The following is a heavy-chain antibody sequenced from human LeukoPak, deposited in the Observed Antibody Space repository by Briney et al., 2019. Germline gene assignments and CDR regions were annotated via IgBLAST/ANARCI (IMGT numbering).Heavy chain of an antibody. V-gene: IGHV3-23*01. Sequence: GGSLRLSCAASGFTFSTYAMTWVRQAPGKGLEWVSGISGNSDMTYYADSVKGRFSISRDNSKNTLYLQMNSLRADDTALYYCAKRLWESKGLDPFDIWGQGTMVTVSS. CDR3: AKRLWESKGLDPFDI. J-gene: IGHJ3*02. D-gene: IGHD5-18*01. CDR2: ISGNSDMT. CDR1: GFTFSTYA.